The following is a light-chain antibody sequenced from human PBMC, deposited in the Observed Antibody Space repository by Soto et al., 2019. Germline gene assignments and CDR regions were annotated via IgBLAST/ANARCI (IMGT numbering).Light chain of an antibody. CDR3: QQYETFSGT. CDR2: DAS. CDR1: QSVSGW. J-gene: IGKJ1*01. V-gene: IGKV1-5*01. Sequence: DIQLTQSPSTLSASVGDRVTITCRASQSVSGWLAWYQQKPGEAPKLLIYDASALPRGVPSRFSGSGSGTKFTLTIASLQPDDFATYYCQQYETFSGTFGPGTKVDIK.